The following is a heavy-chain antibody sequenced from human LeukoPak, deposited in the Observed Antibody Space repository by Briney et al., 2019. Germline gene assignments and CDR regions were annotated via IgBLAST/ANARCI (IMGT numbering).Heavy chain of an antibody. Sequence: PSETLSLTCTVSGGSISSYYWSWIRQPPGKGLEWIGSIYYSGSTNYNPSLKSRVTISVDTSKNQFSLKLSSVTAADTAVYYCARDPLLWFGENTYYYYGMDVWGQGTTVTVSS. V-gene: IGHV4-59*01. CDR1: GGSISSYY. CDR3: ARDPLLWFGENTYYYYGMDV. J-gene: IGHJ6*02. D-gene: IGHD3-10*01. CDR2: IYYSGST.